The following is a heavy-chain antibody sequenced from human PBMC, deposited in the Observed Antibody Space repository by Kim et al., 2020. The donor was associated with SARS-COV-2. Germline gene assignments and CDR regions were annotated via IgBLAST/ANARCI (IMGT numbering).Heavy chain of an antibody. J-gene: IGHJ4*02. CDR1: GGSISSSSYY. Sequence: SETLSLTCTVSGGSISSSSYYWGWIRQPPGKGLEWIGSIYYSGSTYYNPSLKSRVTISVDTSKNQFSLKLSSVTAADTAVYYCARLSIVVVVAATHPRYYFDYWGQGTLVTVSS. V-gene: IGHV4-39*01. CDR3: ARLSIVVVVAATHPRYYFDY. D-gene: IGHD2-15*01. CDR2: IYYSGST.